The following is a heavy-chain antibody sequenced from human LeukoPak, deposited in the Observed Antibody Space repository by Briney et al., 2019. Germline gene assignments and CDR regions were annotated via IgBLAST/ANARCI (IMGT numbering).Heavy chain of an antibody. CDR3: AKPRGAILYYYYYMDV. J-gene: IGHJ6*03. D-gene: IGHD5-12*01. CDR2: IRYDGSNK. V-gene: IGHV3-30*02. CDR1: GFTFSSYG. Sequence: GGSLRLSCAASGFTFSSYGMLWVRQAPGKGLEWVAYIRYDGSNKYYADSVKGRFTISRDNSKNPLYLQLNSLRAEDTAVYYCAKPRGAILYYYYYMDVWGKGTTVTVSS.